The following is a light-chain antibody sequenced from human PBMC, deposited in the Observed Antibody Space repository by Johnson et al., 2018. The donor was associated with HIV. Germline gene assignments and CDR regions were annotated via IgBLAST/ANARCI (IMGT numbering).Light chain of an antibody. Sequence: QSVLTQPPSVSAAPGQKVTISCSGSSSNIGNNYVSWYQQLPGTAPKLLIYENNKRPSGIPDRFSGSKSGKSATLGITGLQTGDEAEYYCGTWDSSLSAYVFGTGTKVTGL. CDR2: ENN. CDR3: GTWDSSLSAYV. CDR1: SSNIGNNY. V-gene: IGLV1-51*02. J-gene: IGLJ1*01.